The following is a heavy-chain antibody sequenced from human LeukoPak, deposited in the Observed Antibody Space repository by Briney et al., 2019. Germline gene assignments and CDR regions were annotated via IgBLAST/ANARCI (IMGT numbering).Heavy chain of an antibody. CDR2: INSDGSST. V-gene: IGHV3-74*01. Sequence: GGSLRLSCAASGFTFSNYWIHCVRQAPGKGLVWVSRINSDGSSTSYADSVKGRFTISRDNAKNTLYLQMNSLRAEDTAVYYCARNGYCSSTSCYYFDYWGQGTLVTVSS. J-gene: IGHJ4*02. CDR1: GFTFSNYW. D-gene: IGHD2-2*01. CDR3: ARNGYCSSTSCYYFDY.